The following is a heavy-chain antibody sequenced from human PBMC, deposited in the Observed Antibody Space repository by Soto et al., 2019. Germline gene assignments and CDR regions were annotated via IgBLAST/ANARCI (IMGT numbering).Heavy chain of an antibody. Sequence: KPSETLSLTCTVSGGSISSYYWSWIRQPPGKGLEWIGYIYYSGSTNYNPSLKSRVTISVDTSKNQFSLKLSSVTAADTAVYYCAREVTSMVRGNWFDPWGQGTLVTVSS. D-gene: IGHD3-10*01. CDR1: GGSISSYY. CDR3: AREVTSMVRGNWFDP. CDR2: IYYSGST. V-gene: IGHV4-59*01. J-gene: IGHJ5*02.